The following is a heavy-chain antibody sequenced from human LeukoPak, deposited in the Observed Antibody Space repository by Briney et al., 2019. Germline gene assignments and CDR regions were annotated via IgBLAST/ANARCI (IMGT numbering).Heavy chain of an antibody. CDR3: ARGTLYSGWSYYFDY. D-gene: IGHD6-19*01. Sequence: SETLSLTCTVSGYSISSGYYWGWIRQPPGKGLEWIGSVYYSGTTSYNPSLKSRVTISVDMSKNHFSLRLSSVTAADTAMYYCARGTLYSGWSYYFDYWGQGTLVTVSS. V-gene: IGHV4-38-2*02. CDR1: GYSISSGYY. J-gene: IGHJ4*02. CDR2: VYYSGTT.